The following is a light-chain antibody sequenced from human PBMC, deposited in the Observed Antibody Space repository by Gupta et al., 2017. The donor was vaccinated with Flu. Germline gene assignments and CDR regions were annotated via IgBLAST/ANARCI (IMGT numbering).Light chain of an antibody. J-gene: IGLJ2*01. V-gene: IGLV2-14*01. CDR1: SSDVGGYHY. CDR2: EVT. Sequence: QSALTQPASVSGSPGQSITISCTGTSSDVGGYHYVSWYQQHPGRPPKLIIYEVTNRPSGVSNRFSGSKSGNPASLHISGLQAEDEADYYCSSYTTGGTLSFGGGTKLTVL. CDR3: SSYTTGGTLS.